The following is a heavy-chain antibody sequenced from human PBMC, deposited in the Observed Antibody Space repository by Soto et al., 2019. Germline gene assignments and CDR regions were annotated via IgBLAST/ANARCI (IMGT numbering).Heavy chain of an antibody. D-gene: IGHD6-13*01. CDR1: GDSVSSNSAA. CDR2: TYYRSKWYN. Sequence: PSQTLSLPCAISGDSVSSNSAAWNWIRQSPSRGLEWLGRTYYRSKWYNDYAVSVKSRITINPDTSKNQFSLQLNSVTPEDTAVYYCARDLIARSIAAAGIQRDYYYGMDVWGQGTTVTVSS. CDR3: ARDLIARSIAAAGIQRDYYYGMDV. J-gene: IGHJ6*02. V-gene: IGHV6-1*01.